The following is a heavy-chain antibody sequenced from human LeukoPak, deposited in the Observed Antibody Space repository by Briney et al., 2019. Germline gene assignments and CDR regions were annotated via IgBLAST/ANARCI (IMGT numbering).Heavy chain of an antibody. J-gene: IGHJ4*02. D-gene: IGHD5-18*01. CDR3: ASGPPTGYSYVY. CDR1: GGTFSSYA. CDR2: IIPIFGTA. Sequence: SVKVPCKASGGTFSSYAISWVRQAPGQGLEWMGGIIPIFGTANYAQKFQGRVTITADESTSTAYMELSSLRSADTAVYYCASGPPTGYSYVYWGQGTLVTVSS. V-gene: IGHV1-69*13.